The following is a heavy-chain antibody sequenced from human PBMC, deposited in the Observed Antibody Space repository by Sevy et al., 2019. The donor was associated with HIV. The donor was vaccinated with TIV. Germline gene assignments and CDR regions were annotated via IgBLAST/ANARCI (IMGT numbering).Heavy chain of an antibody. V-gene: IGHV3-30-3*01. Sequence: GGSLRLSCAASGFTFSAYAVHWVRQAPGKGLEWVAGISHDGNKEDYAQSVRGRFTLSRDNSKKTLFLQMNGLRTDDTGLSNCARDKGSEFYHAMDVWGQGTTVTVSS. D-gene: IGHD3-10*01. CDR1: GFTFSAYA. CDR2: ISHDGNKE. J-gene: IGHJ6*02. CDR3: ARDKGSEFYHAMDV.